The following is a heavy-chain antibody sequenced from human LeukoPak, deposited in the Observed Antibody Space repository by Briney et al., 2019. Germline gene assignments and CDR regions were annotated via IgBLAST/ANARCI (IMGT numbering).Heavy chain of an antibody. CDR2: ISSSSSYI. J-gene: IGHJ5*02. Sequence: PGGSLRLSCAASGFTFSSYSMNWVRQAPGKGLEWVSSISSSSSYIYYADSVKGRFTISRDNAKNSLYLQMNSLRAEDTAVYYCARDPDQDPYNWFDPWGQGTLVTVSS. CDR1: GFTFSSYS. V-gene: IGHV3-21*01. D-gene: IGHD2-15*01. CDR3: ARDPDQDPYNWFDP.